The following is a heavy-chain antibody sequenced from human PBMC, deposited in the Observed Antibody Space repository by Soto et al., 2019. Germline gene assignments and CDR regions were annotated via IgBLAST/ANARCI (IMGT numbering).Heavy chain of an antibody. CDR2: INPNSGGT. J-gene: IGHJ4*02. D-gene: IGHD3-3*01. Sequence: SVKVSCKASGYTFTGYYMHWGRQAPVQGLEWMGWINPNSGGTNYAQKFQGWVTMTRDTSISTAYMELSRLRSDDTAVYYCARSPLRFLEWLLPDYWGQGTLVTVSS. V-gene: IGHV1-2*04. CDR3: ARSPLRFLEWLLPDY. CDR1: GYTFTGYY.